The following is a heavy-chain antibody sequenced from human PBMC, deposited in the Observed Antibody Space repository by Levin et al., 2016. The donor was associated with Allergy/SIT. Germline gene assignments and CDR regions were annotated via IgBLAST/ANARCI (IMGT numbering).Heavy chain of an antibody. Sequence: GGSLRLSCAASGFTFSSYAMNWVRQAPGKGLEWVSAISASGDTTYYGDSVKGRFTISRDNSKNTLYVQMNSLRAEDTALYYCARDVDWDYYYYYYMDVWGKGTTVTVSS. CDR3: ARDVDWDYYYYYYMDV. D-gene: IGHD3-9*01. J-gene: IGHJ6*03. CDR2: ISASGDTT. V-gene: IGHV3-23*01. CDR1: GFTFSSYA.